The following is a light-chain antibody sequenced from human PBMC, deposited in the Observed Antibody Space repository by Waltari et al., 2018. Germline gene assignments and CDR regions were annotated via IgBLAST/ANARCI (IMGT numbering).Light chain of an antibody. CDR2: EVN. Sequence: QSALTQPPSASGSPGQSVTISCTGTSSDVGGYNSLSWYQHPPGKAPKLMISEVNRRPSGVPDRFSGSKSGNTASLTGSGLQADDEADYYCTSYAGSHNWVFGGGTKLTVL. J-gene: IGLJ2*01. V-gene: IGLV2-8*01. CDR1: SSDVGGYNS. CDR3: TSYAGSHNWV.